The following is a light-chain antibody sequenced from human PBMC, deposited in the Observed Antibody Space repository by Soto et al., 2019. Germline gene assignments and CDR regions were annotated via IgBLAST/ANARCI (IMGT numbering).Light chain of an antibody. CDR2: EVR. CDR3: SSFTTSSTWV. Sequence: QSALTQPASVSGSPGQSITISCTGTSSDVGIYNFVSWFQQDPDKAPKLVISEVRNRPSGVSDRFSGSKSGNTASLTISGLQTEDEADYYCSSFTTSSTWVFGGGTQLTVL. CDR1: SSDVGIYNF. V-gene: IGLV2-14*01. J-gene: IGLJ3*02.